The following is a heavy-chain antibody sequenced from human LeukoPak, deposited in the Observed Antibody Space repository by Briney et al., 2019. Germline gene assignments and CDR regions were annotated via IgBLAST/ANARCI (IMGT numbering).Heavy chain of an antibody. D-gene: IGHD1-1*01. J-gene: IGHJ4*02. CDR3: ARLMAPVGKRSTPFNY. V-gene: IGHV1-2*02. Sequence: GASVKVSCKAYGYTLSDYYMHWVRQAPGQGLEWMGWINPNSGGTNYAQKFQGRVAMTRDTSISTAYMELSSLRSDDTAIYYCARLMAPVGKRSTPFNYWGQGTLVTVSS. CDR2: INPNSGGT. CDR1: GYTLSDYY.